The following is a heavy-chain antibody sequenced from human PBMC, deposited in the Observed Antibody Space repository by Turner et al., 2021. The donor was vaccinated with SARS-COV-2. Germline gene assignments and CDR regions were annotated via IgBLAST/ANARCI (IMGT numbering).Heavy chain of an antibody. Sequence: QLQLQESGPGLVKPSETLSLTCTVSGGSISSSRYYWGWIRQPPGKGLEWIGSIYYSGSTYYNPSLNSRVTISVDTSKNQFSLKLSSVTAADTAVYYCARSNYDFWSGYYTFYFDYWGQGTLVTVSS. V-gene: IGHV4-39*01. CDR2: IYYSGST. J-gene: IGHJ4*02. CDR1: GGSISSSRYY. CDR3: ARSNYDFWSGYYTFYFDY. D-gene: IGHD3-3*01.